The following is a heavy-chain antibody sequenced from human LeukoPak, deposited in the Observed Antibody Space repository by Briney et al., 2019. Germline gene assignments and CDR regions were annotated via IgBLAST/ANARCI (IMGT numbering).Heavy chain of an antibody. Sequence: PSETLSLTCTVSGYSISSGYYWGWIRQPPGKGLEWIGSIYHSGSTNYNPSLKSRVTISVDTSKNQFSLKLSSVTAADTAMYYCARLIVVVPAARDYWGQGTLVTVSS. CDR3: ARLIVVVPAARDY. V-gene: IGHV4-38-2*02. J-gene: IGHJ4*02. D-gene: IGHD2-2*01. CDR2: IYHSGST. CDR1: GYSISSGYY.